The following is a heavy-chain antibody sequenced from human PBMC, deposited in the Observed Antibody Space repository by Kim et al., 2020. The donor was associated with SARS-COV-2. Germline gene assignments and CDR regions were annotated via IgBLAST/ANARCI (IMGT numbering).Heavy chain of an antibody. V-gene: IGHV1-2*02. Sequence: NPDNGGTKYVEKFQGRVTMTRDTSISTAYLEMSSLKSDDTAIFYCARDMDYWGQGTLVTVSS. J-gene: IGHJ4*02. CDR3: ARDMDY. CDR2: NPDNGGT.